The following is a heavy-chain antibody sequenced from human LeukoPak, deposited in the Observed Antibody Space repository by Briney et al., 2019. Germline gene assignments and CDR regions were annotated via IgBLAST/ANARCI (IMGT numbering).Heavy chain of an antibody. CDR1: GFTFSSYS. D-gene: IGHD3-22*01. J-gene: IGHJ3*02. V-gene: IGHV3-21*01. CDR3: AREKADYDSSGYYTRHAFDI. CDR2: ISSSSSYI. Sequence: GGSLRLSCAASGFTFSSYSMNWVRQAPGKGLEWVSSISSSSSYIYYADSVKGRFTISRDNAKNSLYLQMNSLGAEDTAVYYCAREKADYDSSGYYTRHAFDIWGQGTMVTVSS.